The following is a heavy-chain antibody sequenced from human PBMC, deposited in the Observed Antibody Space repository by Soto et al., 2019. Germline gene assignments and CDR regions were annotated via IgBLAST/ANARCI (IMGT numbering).Heavy chain of an antibody. CDR1: GFTFSSYG. J-gene: IGHJ6*02. CDR3: ARSQTSKKVVYNYHYGMDF. D-gene: IGHD2-15*01. Sequence: GGSLRLSCAASGFTFSSYGMHWVRQAPGKGLEWVAVIWYDGSNKYYADSVKGRFTISRDNSKNTLYLQMNSLRAEDTAVYYCARSQTSKKVVYNYHYGMDFWGQGLSVTVSS. V-gene: IGHV3-33*01. CDR2: IWYDGSNK.